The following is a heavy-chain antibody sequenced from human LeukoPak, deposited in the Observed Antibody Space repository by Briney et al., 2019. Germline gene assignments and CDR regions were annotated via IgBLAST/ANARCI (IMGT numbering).Heavy chain of an antibody. CDR1: GFTFSSYA. J-gene: IGHJ3*02. V-gene: IGHV3-23*01. CDR2: ISGSGGST. CDR3: AKDQNSGDAFDI. D-gene: IGHD1-26*01. Sequence: PGGSLRLSCAASGFTFSSYAMSWVRQAAGKGLEWVSAISGSGGSTYYADSVKGRFTISRDNSKNTLYLQMNSLRAEDTAVYYCAKDQNSGDAFDIWGQGTMVTVSS.